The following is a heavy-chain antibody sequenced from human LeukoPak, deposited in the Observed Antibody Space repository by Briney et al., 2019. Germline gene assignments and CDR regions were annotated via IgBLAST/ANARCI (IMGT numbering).Heavy chain of an antibody. D-gene: IGHD6-13*01. Sequence: GGSLRLSCAASGFTFSSYAMSWVRQAPGKGLEWVSAISGSGSSTYYADSVKGRFTISRDNSKNTLYLQMNSLRAEDTAVYYCAKPPTWLQLVPYWGQGTLVTVSS. J-gene: IGHJ4*02. V-gene: IGHV3-23*01. CDR2: ISGSGSST. CDR3: AKPPTWLQLVPY. CDR1: GFTFSSYA.